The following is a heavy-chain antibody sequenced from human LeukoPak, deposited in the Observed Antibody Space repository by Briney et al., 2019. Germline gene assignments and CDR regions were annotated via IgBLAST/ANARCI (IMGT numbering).Heavy chain of an antibody. D-gene: IGHD1-26*01. V-gene: IGHV3-23*01. J-gene: IGHJ4*02. CDR3: AKAVSGTYSRFDY. CDR1: GFTFSTYA. Sequence: GRSLRLSCAASGFTFSTYAMSWVRQAPGKGLEWVSTISGSGGRTFHADSVKGRFTISRDNSKNALDLQMNSLRADDTAAYYCAKAVSGTYSRFDYWGQGTLVTVSS. CDR2: ISGSGGRT.